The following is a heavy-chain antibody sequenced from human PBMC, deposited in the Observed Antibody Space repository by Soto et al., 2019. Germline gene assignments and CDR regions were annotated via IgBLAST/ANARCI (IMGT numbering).Heavy chain of an antibody. D-gene: IGHD3-3*01. Sequence: GSCPTLVNPPQALTPAFPFSGFSLRTCGKCVSWIPQPPGKALEWLARTDWDDDKYYSTSLKTRLTISKDTSKNQVVLTMTNMDPVDTATYYCARFTIFGVVTNPPYGMDVWGQGTTVTVSS. V-gene: IGHV2-70*11. J-gene: IGHJ6*02. CDR3: ARFTIFGVVTNPPYGMDV. CDR2: TDWDDDK. CDR1: GFSLRTCGKC.